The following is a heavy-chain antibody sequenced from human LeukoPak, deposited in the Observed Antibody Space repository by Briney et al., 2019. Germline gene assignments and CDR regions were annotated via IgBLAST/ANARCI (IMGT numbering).Heavy chain of an antibody. J-gene: IGHJ4*02. CDR2: IYPGDSDT. Sequence: GESLKISCEGSGYSFTSYWIAWVRQMSGKGLEWMGIIYPGDSDTRYSPSFQGQVTISADKSISTAYLQWRSLKASDTAMYYCARQWYEDTAMVDYWGQGTLVTVSS. CDR1: GYSFTSYW. CDR3: ARQWYEDTAMVDY. V-gene: IGHV5-51*01. D-gene: IGHD5-18*01.